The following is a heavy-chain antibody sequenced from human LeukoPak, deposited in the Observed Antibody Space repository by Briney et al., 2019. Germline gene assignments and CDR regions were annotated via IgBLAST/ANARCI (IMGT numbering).Heavy chain of an antibody. Sequence: GGSLRLSCAASGFTFSSYAMSWVRQAPGKGLEWVSAISGSGGSTYYADSVKGRLTISRDNSKNTLYLQMNSLRAEDTSVYYCARAQWELPPDYWGQGTLVTVSS. J-gene: IGHJ4*02. D-gene: IGHD1-26*01. CDR2: ISGSGGST. CDR3: ARAQWELPPDY. CDR1: GFTFSSYA. V-gene: IGHV3-23*01.